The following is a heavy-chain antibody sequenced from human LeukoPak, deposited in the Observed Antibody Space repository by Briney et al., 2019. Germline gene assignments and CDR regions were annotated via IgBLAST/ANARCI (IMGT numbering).Heavy chain of an antibody. J-gene: IGHJ6*02. D-gene: IGHD3-10*01. CDR1: GYTFTSYG. V-gene: IGHV1-18*01. Sequence: ASVKVSCKASGYTFTSYGISWVRQAPGQGLEWRGWISAYNGYTNYAQNFQGRVTMTTDASTSAAYMELRSLRSDDTAVYYCVREVTMVRGVITFYHYNGMDVWGQGTAVTVSS. CDR3: VREVTMVRGVITFYHYNGMDV. CDR2: ISAYNGYT.